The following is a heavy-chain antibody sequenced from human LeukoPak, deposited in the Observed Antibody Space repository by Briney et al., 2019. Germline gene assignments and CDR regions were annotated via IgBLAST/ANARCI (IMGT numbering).Heavy chain of an antibody. CDR3: ARDRVPAAIGGDY. V-gene: IGHV1-2*02. D-gene: IGHD2-2*01. J-gene: IGHJ4*02. Sequence: PWASVKVSCKASGYTFTGYYMHWVRQAPGQRLEWMGWINPNSGGTNYAQKFQGRVTMTRDTSISTAYMELSRLRSDDTAVYYCARDRVPAAIGGDYWGQGTLVTVSS. CDR1: GYTFTGYY. CDR2: INPNSGGT.